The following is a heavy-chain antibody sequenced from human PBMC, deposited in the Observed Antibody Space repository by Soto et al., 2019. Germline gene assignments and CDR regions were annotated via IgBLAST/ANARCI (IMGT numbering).Heavy chain of an antibody. D-gene: IGHD3-10*01. J-gene: IGHJ4*02. CDR2: ISGSGGRT. Sequence: EVQLLESGGVLVQPGGSLRLSCAASGFTFSTYAMTWVRQAPGKGLEWVSSISGSGGRTYYADSVKGRFTISRDNSKNTLYLQTNSLRAEDTAVYYCAKAGDYHGSESYCPLDYWGQGTLVPVSS. CDR1: GFTFSTYA. CDR3: AKAGDYHGSESYCPLDY. V-gene: IGHV3-23*01.